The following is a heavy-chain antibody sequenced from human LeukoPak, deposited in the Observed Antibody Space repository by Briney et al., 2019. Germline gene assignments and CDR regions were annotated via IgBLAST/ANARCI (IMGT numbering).Heavy chain of an antibody. V-gene: IGHV4-34*01. CDR1: GGSFSGYY. CDR2: INHSGST. D-gene: IGHD5-18*01. CDR3: ARSVYSYGTYYFDY. J-gene: IGHJ4*02. Sequence: SETLSLTCAVYGGSFSGYYWSWIRQPPGKGLEWIGEINHSGSTNYNPSLKSRVTMSVDTSKNQFSLKLSSVTAADTAVYYCARSVYSYGTYYFDYWGQGTLVTVSS.